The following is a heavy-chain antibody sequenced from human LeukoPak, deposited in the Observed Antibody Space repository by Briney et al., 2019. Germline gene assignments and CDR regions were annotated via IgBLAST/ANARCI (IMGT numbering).Heavy chain of an antibody. J-gene: IGHJ4*02. Sequence: GGSLRLSCAASGFTVSSNYMSWVRQAPGKGLEWVSVIYSGGDTYYADSVKGRFTISRDNSKNTLYLQMNSLRAEDTAVYYCARDLYGSGNYYGYFHYWGQGTLVTVSS. D-gene: IGHD3-10*01. V-gene: IGHV3-53*01. CDR2: IYSGGDT. CDR3: ARDLYGSGNYYGYFHY. CDR1: GFTVSSNY.